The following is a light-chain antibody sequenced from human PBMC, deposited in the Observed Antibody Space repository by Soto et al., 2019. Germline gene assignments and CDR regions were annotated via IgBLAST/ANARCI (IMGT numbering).Light chain of an antibody. Sequence: EIVLTQSPGTLSLSPGERATLSCRASQYFDTKYLAGYQFKPGQAPRIIIFGASGRATGIPDRFSGSGSGTDFTLTISRLEPEDFAVYYCQQYGSLSWTFGQGTRVQIK. V-gene: IGKV3-20*01. J-gene: IGKJ1*01. CDR1: QYFDTKY. CDR3: QQYGSLSWT. CDR2: GAS.